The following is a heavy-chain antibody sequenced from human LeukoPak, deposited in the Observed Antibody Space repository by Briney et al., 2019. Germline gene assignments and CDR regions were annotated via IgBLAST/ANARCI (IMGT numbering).Heavy chain of an antibody. CDR2: ISGSGGST. J-gene: IGHJ4*02. Sequence: GGSLRLSCAASGFTFSSYAMSWVRQAPGKGLEWVSAISGSGGSTYYADSVKGRFTISRDNSKNSLYLQMNSLRAEDTAVYYCAREGSSSWYSMGHFDYWGQGTLVTVSS. V-gene: IGHV3-23*01. D-gene: IGHD6-13*01. CDR1: GFTFSSYA. CDR3: AREGSSSWYSMGHFDY.